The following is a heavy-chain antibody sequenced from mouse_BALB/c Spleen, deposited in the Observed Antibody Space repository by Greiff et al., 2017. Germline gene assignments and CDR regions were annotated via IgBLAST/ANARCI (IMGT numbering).Heavy chain of an antibody. CDR2: ISYSGST. CDR1: GYSITSDYA. Sequence: EVKLVESGPGLVKPSQSLSLTCTVTGYSITSDYAWNWIRQFPGNKLEWMGYISYSGSTSYNPSLKSRISITRDTSKNQFFLQLNSVTTEDTATYYCARNDYDVGYAMDYWGQGTSVTVSS. V-gene: IGHV3-2*02. D-gene: IGHD2-4*01. J-gene: IGHJ4*01. CDR3: ARNDYDVGYAMDY.